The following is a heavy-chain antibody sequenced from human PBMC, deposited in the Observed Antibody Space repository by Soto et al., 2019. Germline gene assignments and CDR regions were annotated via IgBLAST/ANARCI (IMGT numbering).Heavy chain of an antibody. CDR2: ISGSGGST. Sequence: GGSLRPSCPPSGSTFSYYAMRWVRQPPGKGLEWVSAISGSGGSTYYADSVKGRFTISRDNSKNTLYLQMNSLRAEDTAVYYCASSAVDYYYYGMDVWGQGTTVTVSS. CDR1: GSTFSYYA. V-gene: IGHV3-23*01. J-gene: IGHJ6*02. CDR3: ASSAVDYYYYGMDV. D-gene: IGHD2-2*01.